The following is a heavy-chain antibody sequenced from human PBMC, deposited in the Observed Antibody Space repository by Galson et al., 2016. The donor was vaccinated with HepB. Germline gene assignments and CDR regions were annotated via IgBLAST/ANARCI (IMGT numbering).Heavy chain of an antibody. CDR3: ARDHCTGGVCYSSPWYYGMDV. Sequence: TLSLTCTVSGGSISSGYYYWSWIRQLPGKGLEWTGYISYSGSTDYNPSPQSRVTITADTSKNQFSLMLSSVTAADSAVYFCARDHCTGGVCYSSPWYYGMDVWGQGTTVTVSS. V-gene: IGHV4-31*03. D-gene: IGHD2-8*02. CDR2: ISYSGST. CDR1: GGSISSGYYY. J-gene: IGHJ6*02.